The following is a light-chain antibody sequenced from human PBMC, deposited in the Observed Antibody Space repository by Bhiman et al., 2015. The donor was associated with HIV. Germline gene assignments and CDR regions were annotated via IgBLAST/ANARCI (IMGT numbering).Light chain of an antibody. CDR1: ISDVGGYNY. Sequence: QSALTQPRSVSGSPGQSVTISCTGTISDVGGYNYVSWYQQHPGKAPKLMIYDVSKRPSGVPDRFSGSKSGNTASLTISGLQAEDEADYYCYSYAGSPLYVFGLGTKVTVL. J-gene: IGLJ1*01. V-gene: IGLV2-11*01. CDR3: YSYAGSPLYV. CDR2: DVS.